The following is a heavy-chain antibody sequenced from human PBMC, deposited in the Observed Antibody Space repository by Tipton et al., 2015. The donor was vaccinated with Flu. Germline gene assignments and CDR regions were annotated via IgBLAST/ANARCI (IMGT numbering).Heavy chain of an antibody. CDR2: IYTSGST. V-gene: IGHV4-4*07. J-gene: IGHJ3*02. D-gene: IGHD5-12*01. CDR1: GYSISSGYY. Sequence: PGLVKPSETLSLTCTVSGYSISSGYYWSWIRQPAGKGLEWIGRIYTSGSTNYNASLESRVTLSRDTSKNHISLGLRSATAADTALYYCARDLRGYSGYTGGDAFDMWGRGIMVFVSS. CDR3: ARDLRGYSGYTGGDAFDM.